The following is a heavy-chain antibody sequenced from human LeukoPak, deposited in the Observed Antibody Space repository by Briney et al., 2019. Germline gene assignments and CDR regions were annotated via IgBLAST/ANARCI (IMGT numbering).Heavy chain of an antibody. CDR1: GFTFSSYG. CDR2: IRYDGSNK. D-gene: IGHD3-22*01. J-gene: IGHJ3*02. CDR3: ANQLTYYYDSSGYYDADAFDI. Sequence: PGRSLRLSCAASGFTFSSYGMHWVRQAPGKGLEWVAFIRYDGSNKYYADSVKGRFTISRDNSKNTLYLQMNSLRAEDTAVYYCANQLTYYYDSSGYYDADAFDIWGQGTMVTVSS. V-gene: IGHV3-30*02.